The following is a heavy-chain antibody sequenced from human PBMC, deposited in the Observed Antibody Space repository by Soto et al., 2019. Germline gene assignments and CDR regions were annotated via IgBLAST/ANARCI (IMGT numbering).Heavy chain of an antibody. J-gene: IGHJ6*02. CDR2: IYYSVST. CDR3: ARGQRKECFEAKCCMEV. D-gene: IGHD3-3*01. CDR1: GGSISSGGYY. Sequence: TRSLTCTVSGGSISSGGYYWTWIHHHPGKGLEWIGYIYYSVSTYYNPSLKSRITISVDTSKNQFSLKLTSVTAADTAVYYCARGQRKECFEAKCCMEVWGQGKRVSDSS. V-gene: IGHV4-31*03.